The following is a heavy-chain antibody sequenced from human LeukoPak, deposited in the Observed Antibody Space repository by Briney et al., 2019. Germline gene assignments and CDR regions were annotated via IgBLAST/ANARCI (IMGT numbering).Heavy chain of an antibody. J-gene: IGHJ6*02. CDR3: AREGIAAAGRFYD. D-gene: IGHD6-13*01. CDR1: GGSISSYY. V-gene: IGHV4-4*07. Sequence: SETLSLTCTVSGGSISSYYWSWIRQPAGKGLEWIGRIYTNGSTNYNPTLKSRVTMSVDTSKNQFSLKLSSVTAADTAVYYCAREGIAAAGRFYDWGQGTTVTVSS. CDR2: IYTNGST.